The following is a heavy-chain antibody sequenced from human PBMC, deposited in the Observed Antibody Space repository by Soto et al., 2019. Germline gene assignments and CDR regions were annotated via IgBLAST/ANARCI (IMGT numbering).Heavy chain of an antibody. CDR1: GGSISSGDYY. D-gene: IGHD6-19*01. CDR2: IYYSGST. J-gene: IGHJ6*02. V-gene: IGHV4-30-4*01. CDR3: ASISSGWYPYYYYYGMDV. Sequence: SETLSLTCTVSGGSISSGDYYWSWIRQPPGKGLEWIGYIYYSGSTYYNPSLKSRVTISVDTSKNQFSLKLSSVTAADTAVYYCASISSGWYPYYYYYGMDVWGQGTTVTVSS.